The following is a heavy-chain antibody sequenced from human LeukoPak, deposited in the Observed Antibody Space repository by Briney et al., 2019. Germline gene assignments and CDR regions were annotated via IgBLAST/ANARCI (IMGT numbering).Heavy chain of an antibody. J-gene: IGHJ4*02. CDR1: SGSISSYY. V-gene: IGHV4-4*09. CDR3: ASTYRY. D-gene: IGHD2-2*02. Sequence: PSETLSLTCTVSSGSISSYYWSWIRQPPGKGLEWIGYIYTSGSTNYNPSLKSRVTISVDTSKNQFSLKLSSVTAADTAVYYCASTYRYWGQGTLVTVSS. CDR2: IYTSGST.